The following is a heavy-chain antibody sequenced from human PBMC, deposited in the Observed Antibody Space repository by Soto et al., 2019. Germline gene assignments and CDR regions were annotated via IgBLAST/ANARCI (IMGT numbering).Heavy chain of an antibody. CDR2: ISAFKGYT. J-gene: IGHJ4*02. V-gene: IGHV1-18*01. CDR3: ARVDDYYDSSGHYFTFFNY. Sequence: QVQLVQSGPEVKKPGASVKLSCKASGYIFTSYGIGWVRQAPGQGLEWMGWISAFKGYTKYPQWIQGRVTMTTDTPPSTAYMELRSLRSDDTAVYYCARVDDYYDSSGHYFTFFNYWGQGSLVTVSS. D-gene: IGHD3-22*01. CDR1: GYIFTSYG.